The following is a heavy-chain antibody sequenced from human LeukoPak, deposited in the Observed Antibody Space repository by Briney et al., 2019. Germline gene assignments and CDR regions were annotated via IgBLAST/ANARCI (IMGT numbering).Heavy chain of an antibody. CDR3: ARDPNGSGSYPFDY. J-gene: IGHJ4*02. V-gene: IGHV4-59*02. D-gene: IGHD3-10*01. Sequence: SETLSLTCTVSGGSVSTYYWSWIRQPPGKGLEWIGYIYYSGSTNYNPSLKSRVTISVDTSKNQFSLKLSSVTAADTAVYYCARDPNGSGSYPFDYWGQGTLVTV. CDR2: IYYSGST. CDR1: GGSVSTYY.